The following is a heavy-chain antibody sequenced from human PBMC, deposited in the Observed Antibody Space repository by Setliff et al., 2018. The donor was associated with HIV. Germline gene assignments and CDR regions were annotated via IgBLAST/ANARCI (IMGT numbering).Heavy chain of an antibody. CDR2: VNPKSGDA. Sequence: ASVKVSCKASGYTFTRSDINWVRQAMGHGLEWMGWVNPKSGDAGHTQKFQDRLTITRNTSTNTVYMELGGLTPEDTADYFCARSGPRDYDYWNNQPRRYFDLWGRGTPVTVSS. CDR3: ARSGPRDYDYWNNQPRRYFDL. J-gene: IGHJ2*01. D-gene: IGHD3-16*01. CDR1: GYTFTRSD. V-gene: IGHV1-8*03.